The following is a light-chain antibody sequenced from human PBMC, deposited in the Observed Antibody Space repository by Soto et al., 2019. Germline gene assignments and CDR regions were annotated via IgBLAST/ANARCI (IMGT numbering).Light chain of an antibody. J-gene: IGLJ2*01. CDR1: SSDIRRFDY. Sequence: QSALTQPPSASGSPGQSVTISCTGSSSDIRRFDYVSWYQQHPGKAPKLLLSEVFRRPSGIPDRFSGSKSGHTASLTVSGLRAEDEATYYCSSYAGSEFLVFGGGTQLTVL. V-gene: IGLV2-8*01. CDR2: EVF. CDR3: SSYAGSEFLV.